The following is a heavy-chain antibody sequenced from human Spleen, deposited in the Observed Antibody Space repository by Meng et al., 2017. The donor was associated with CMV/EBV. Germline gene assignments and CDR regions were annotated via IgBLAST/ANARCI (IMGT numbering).Heavy chain of an antibody. CDR2: INPVGGKT. Sequence: ASVKVSCKASGYSFHNYYMHWVRQAPGQGLEWMGIINPVGGKTTYAQKFQGRVIMTRDSSTDTVYMELSSLRSEDTAVYYCARVQGGEDYFDYWGQGTLVTVSS. V-gene: IGHV1-46*02. D-gene: IGHD2-15*01. J-gene: IGHJ4*02. CDR3: ARVQGGEDYFDY. CDR1: GYSFHNYY.